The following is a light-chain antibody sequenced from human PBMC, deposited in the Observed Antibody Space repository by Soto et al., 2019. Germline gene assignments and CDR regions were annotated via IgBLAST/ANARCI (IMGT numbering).Light chain of an antibody. Sequence: QSVLTQPPSVSAAPGQKVAISCSGSTSNIGNNYVSWYQQLPEKAAKLLIYDTDKRPSGIPDRFSGSKSGTSATLGITGLQTGDEAEYYCAAWDSGLSAVVFGGGTKLTVL. CDR1: TSNIGNNY. CDR2: DTD. CDR3: AAWDSGLSAVV. J-gene: IGLJ3*02. V-gene: IGLV1-51*01.